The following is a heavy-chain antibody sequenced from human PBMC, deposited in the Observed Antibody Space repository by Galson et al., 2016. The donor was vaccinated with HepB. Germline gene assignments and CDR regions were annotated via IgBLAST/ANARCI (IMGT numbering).Heavy chain of an antibody. CDR1: GGSFRADV. Sequence: SVKVSCKASGGSFRADVFSWMRQAPGQGLEWMGGIIPTFDSTTYAQKFQGRVTLTADESTTTVYMELRSLRSDDTAVYYRARGLREDPPDQWGQGTLVIVSS. CDR3: ARGLREDPPDQ. D-gene: IGHD2-21*01. V-gene: IGHV1-69*13. J-gene: IGHJ5*02. CDR2: IIPTFDST.